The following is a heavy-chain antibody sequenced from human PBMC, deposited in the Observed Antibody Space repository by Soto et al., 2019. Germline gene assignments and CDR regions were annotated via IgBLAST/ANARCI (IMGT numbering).Heavy chain of an antibody. J-gene: IGHJ5*02. CDR3: ARISRYCSGGDCHA. CDR1: GVSFNSYD. V-gene: IGHV3-30*03. D-gene: IGHD2-15*01. Sequence: QAHLVESGGGVVQPGTSLRLSGAASGVSFNSYDMHWVRQAPGKGPEWVAIISYDGSNTYYSDSVRGRFTISRDNSKDTLYLQMHSLRSEDTAIYYCARISRYCSGGDCHAWGQGTQVTVSS. CDR2: ISYDGSNT.